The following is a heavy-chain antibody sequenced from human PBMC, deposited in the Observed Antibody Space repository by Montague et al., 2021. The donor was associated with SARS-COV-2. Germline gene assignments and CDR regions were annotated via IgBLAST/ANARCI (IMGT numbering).Heavy chain of an antibody. Sequence: SLRLSCAASGFTVSSNYMSWVRQAPGKGLEWVSVIYSGGSTYYADSVKSRFTISRDNSKNTLYLQMNSLRAEDTAVYYCARGEQQQLNFYYYYYYGMDVWGQGTTVTVSS. V-gene: IGHV3-53*01. J-gene: IGHJ6*02. CDR2: IYSGGST. CDR1: GFTVSSNY. CDR3: ARGEQQQLNFYYYYYYGMDV. D-gene: IGHD6-13*01.